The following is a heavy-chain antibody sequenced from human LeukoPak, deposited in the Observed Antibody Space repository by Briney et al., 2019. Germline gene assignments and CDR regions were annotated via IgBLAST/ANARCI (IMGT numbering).Heavy chain of an antibody. CDR1: GFTFSNFC. J-gene: IGHJ3*02. Sequence: GGSLRLSWVGSGFTFSNFCMVWVRQAPGKGLEWVSGISASSTNTYYADSVKGRSTISRDNAKNTLYLEMNSLTAEDTAVYYCGRDPNGDYIGAFDMWGRGTMVTVSS. V-gene: IGHV3-23*01. CDR3: GRDPNGDYIGAFDM. CDR2: ISASSTNT. D-gene: IGHD4-17*01.